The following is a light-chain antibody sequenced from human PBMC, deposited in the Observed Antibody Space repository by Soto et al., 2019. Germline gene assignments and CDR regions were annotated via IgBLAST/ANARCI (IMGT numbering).Light chain of an antibody. CDR1: TSYIGDYNY. CDR3: TSWGI. CDR2: LVS. V-gene: IGLV2-14*01. Sequence: QSALTQPASVSGSPGQSITISCTGTTSYIGDYNYVSWYQHLPDKVPKLIISLVSNRPSGVSNRFSGSKSGNTASLTISGLQAEYEGAYYCTSWGIFGPGTKLTVL. J-gene: IGLJ1*01.